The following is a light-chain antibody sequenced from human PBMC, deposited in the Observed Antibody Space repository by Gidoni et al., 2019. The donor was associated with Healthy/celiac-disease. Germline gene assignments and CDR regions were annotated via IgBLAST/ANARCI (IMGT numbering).Light chain of an antibody. CDR2: DAS. J-gene: IGKJ4*01. Sequence: EIVLTQSPAPLSLSPGESATLPGRASQSVSSYLAWYQQKPGQAPRLLIYDASNRATGIPARFSGSGSGTDFTLTISSLEPEDFAVYYCQQRSNWPPLTFGGGTKVEIK. CDR3: QQRSNWPPLT. V-gene: IGKV3-11*01. CDR1: QSVSSY.